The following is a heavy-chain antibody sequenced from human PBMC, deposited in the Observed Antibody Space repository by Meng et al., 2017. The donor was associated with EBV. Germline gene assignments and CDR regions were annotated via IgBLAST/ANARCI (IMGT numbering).Heavy chain of an antibody. V-gene: IGHV1-69*01. D-gene: IGHD3-10*01. CDR1: GVPFRNYA. CDR3: ASESGRGYTPDY. J-gene: IGHJ4*02. CDR2: FLPTLGAS. Sequence: QGQLWAAAAEVKKPGSSVNVACKTSGVPFRNYAISWVRQAPGQGLEWLGGFLPTLGASNYAQKFHGRVSITADESTSTHYMDLSSLRSEDTAVYYCASESGRGYTPDYWGQGTLVTVSS.